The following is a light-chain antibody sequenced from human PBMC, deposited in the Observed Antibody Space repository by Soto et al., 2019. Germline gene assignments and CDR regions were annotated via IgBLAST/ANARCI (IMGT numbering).Light chain of an antibody. CDR1: QSVNSY. J-gene: IGKJ4*01. CDR2: DAS. Sequence: EIVLTQSPATLSLSPGERATLSCRASQSVNSYLAWYQQKPGQAPRLLIYDASNRATGIPARFRGSGSGTDFTLTITSLEPEDFAGNYCQQRSNWPLSLTFGVGTKVEIK. V-gene: IGKV3-11*01. CDR3: QQRSNWPLSLT.